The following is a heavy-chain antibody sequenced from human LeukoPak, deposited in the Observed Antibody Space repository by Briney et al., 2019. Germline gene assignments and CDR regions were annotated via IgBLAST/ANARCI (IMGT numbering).Heavy chain of an antibody. CDR3: ASRGTMAGYSLDY. CDR1: GFTFSSYS. D-gene: IGHD3-9*01. CDR2: ISSSSSYI. J-gene: IGHJ4*02. Sequence: GGSLRPSCAASGFTFSSYSMNWVRQAPGKGLEWVSSISSSSSYIYYADSVKGRFTISRDNAKNSLYLQMNSLRAEDTAVYYCASRGTMAGYSLDYWGQGTLVTVSS. V-gene: IGHV3-21*01.